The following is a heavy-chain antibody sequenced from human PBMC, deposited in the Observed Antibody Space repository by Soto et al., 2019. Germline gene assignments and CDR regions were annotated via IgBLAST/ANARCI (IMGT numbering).Heavy chain of an antibody. CDR1: GDTFSSAA. CDR3: ARDKHRPELGGNYYYAVDV. V-gene: IGHV1-69*01. J-gene: IGHJ6*02. CDR2: LIPIFRAP. D-gene: IGHD3-3*02. Sequence: QVQLVQSGAEMKKPGSSVKVSCKSSGDTFSSAAISWVRQAPGQGLEWMGGLIPIFRAPDYAQKFQGRVTITADESTSTAHMEVSSLRSEDTAVYYCARDKHRPELGGNYYYAVDVWGQGTTVIVSS.